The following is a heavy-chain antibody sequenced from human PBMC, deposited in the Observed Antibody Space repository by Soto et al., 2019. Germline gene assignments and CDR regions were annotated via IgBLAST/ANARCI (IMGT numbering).Heavy chain of an antibody. CDR1: GYTFTSYD. V-gene: IGHV1-8*01. CDR3: ARLVVATTPRYYYYYMDV. Sequence: QVQLVQSGAEVKKPGASVKVSCKASGYTFTSYDINWVRQVTGQGLEWMGWMNPNSGNTGYAQKFQGRVTMTRNTSISTAYMELSSLRSEDTAVYYCARLVVATTPRYYYYYMDVWGKGTTVTVS. J-gene: IGHJ6*03. CDR2: MNPNSGNT. D-gene: IGHD2-15*01.